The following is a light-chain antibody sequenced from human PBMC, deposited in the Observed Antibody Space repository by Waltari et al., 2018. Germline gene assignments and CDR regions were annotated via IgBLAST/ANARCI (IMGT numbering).Light chain of an antibody. CDR2: HDT. J-gene: IGLJ2*01. Sequence: SYEVTQPPSVSVSPGQTASITCPGDKLGDKYVCWYQQKPGQSPVLVIYHDTKRPSGIPERFSGSNSGNTATLTISGTQAMDEADYYCQAWDTSTGVFGGGTRLTVL. V-gene: IGLV3-1*01. CDR3: QAWDTSTGV. CDR1: KLGDKY.